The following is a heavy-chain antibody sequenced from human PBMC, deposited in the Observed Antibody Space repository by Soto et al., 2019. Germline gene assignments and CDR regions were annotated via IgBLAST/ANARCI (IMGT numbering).Heavy chain of an antibody. D-gene: IGHD6-13*01. CDR2: ISGSGGST. CDR3: ARRSSSWYFDC. J-gene: IGHJ4*02. Sequence: EVQLLESGGGLVQPGGSLRLYCAASGFTFSSYAMNWVRQAPGKGLEWVSVISGSGGSTYYTDSVKGRFTISRDNSKNTLYLQMNSLRAEDTAVYYCARRSSSWYFDCWGQGSLVTVSS. V-gene: IGHV3-23*01. CDR1: GFTFSSYA.